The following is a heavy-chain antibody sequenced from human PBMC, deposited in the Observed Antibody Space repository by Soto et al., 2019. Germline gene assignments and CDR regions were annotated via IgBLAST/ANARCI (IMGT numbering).Heavy chain of an antibody. CDR2: IYYSGST. Sequence: ASETLSLTCTVSGGSVSSGSYYWSWIRQPPGKGLEWIGYIYYSGSTNYNPSLKSRVTISVDTSKNQLSLKLSSVTAADTAVYYCARGFAESAPGAFDYWGPGILVTVSS. D-gene: IGHD6-6*01. CDR1: GGSVSSGSYY. V-gene: IGHV4-61*01. CDR3: ARGFAESAPGAFDY. J-gene: IGHJ4*02.